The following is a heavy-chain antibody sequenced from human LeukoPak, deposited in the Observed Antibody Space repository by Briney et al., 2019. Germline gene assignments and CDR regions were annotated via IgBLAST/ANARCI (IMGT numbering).Heavy chain of an antibody. V-gene: IGHV3-7*05. CDR1: GFIFSNYW. Sequence: PGGSLRLSCAASGFIFSNYWMNWVRQAPGKGLEWVANSKLVGLEKYKVDSVKGRFTIYRDNAKKSLYLQMNSLRAEDTAVYYCAKDIYTLLGSVTRFDFWGQGTLVTGSS. J-gene: IGHJ4*02. CDR3: AKDIYTLLGSVTRFDF. D-gene: IGHD3-16*01. CDR2: SKLVGLEK.